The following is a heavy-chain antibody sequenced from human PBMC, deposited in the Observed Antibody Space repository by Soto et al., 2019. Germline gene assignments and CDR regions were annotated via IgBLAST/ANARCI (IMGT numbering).Heavy chain of an antibody. CDR2: ISWNSASM. CDR3: ARSFSDSYYDLDF. D-gene: IGHD1-26*01. Sequence: SLKISCAASGFTFDDYAMHWVRQAPGKGLERVSGISWNSASMDYADSVKDRFSISRDNAENSLYLQMNILKIEDTAFYYCARSFSDSYYDLDFWGQGTLVTVSS. V-gene: IGHV3-9*01. CDR1: GFTFDDYA. J-gene: IGHJ4*02.